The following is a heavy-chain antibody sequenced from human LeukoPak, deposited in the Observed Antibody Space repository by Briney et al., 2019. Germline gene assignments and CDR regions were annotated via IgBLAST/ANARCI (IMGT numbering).Heavy chain of an antibody. J-gene: IGHJ4*02. V-gene: IGHV3-48*01. CDR1: GFTVSSNY. CDR2: ISSSSSTI. CDR3: AREKQIDY. Sequence: AGGSLRLSCAASGFTVSSNYMNWVRQAPGKGLEWVSYISSSSSTIYYADSVKGRFTISRDNAKNSLYLQMNSLRAEDTAVYYCAREKQIDYWGQGTLVTVSS.